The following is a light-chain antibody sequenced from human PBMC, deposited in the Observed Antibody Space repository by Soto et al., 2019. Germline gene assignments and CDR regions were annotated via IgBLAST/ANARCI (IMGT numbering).Light chain of an antibody. CDR2: AAS. V-gene: IGKV1-9*01. Sequence: DIQLPQSPSFLSASVGARVTITCRASQGISSYLAWYQQKPGKAPKLLIYAASPLQSGVPSRFSGSESGTEFTLTISRRQAEDFATYSCQQPRRYPITCGQGTRLE. J-gene: IGKJ5*01. CDR1: QGISSY. CDR3: QQPRRYPIT.